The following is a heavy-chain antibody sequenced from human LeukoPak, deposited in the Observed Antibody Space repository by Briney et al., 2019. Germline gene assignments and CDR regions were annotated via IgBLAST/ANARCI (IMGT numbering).Heavy chain of an antibody. V-gene: IGHV3-33*01. CDR1: GFTFSSYG. CDR2: IWYDGSNK. Sequence: GRSLRLSCAASGFTFSSYGMHWVRQAPGKGLEWVAVIWYDGSNKYYADSVKGRFTISRDNSKNTLYLQMNSLRAEDTAVYYCASDHSSGWYSDYFDYWGQGTLVTVSS. CDR3: ASDHSSGWYSDYFDY. J-gene: IGHJ4*02. D-gene: IGHD6-19*01.